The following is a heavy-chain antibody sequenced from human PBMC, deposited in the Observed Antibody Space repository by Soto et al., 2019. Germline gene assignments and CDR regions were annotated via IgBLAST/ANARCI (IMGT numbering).Heavy chain of an antibody. V-gene: IGHV3-30*18. CDR3: AKLAVAGTRVYYYGMAV. CDR1: GFTFSSYG. D-gene: IGHD6-19*01. J-gene: IGHJ6*01. Sequence: GGSLRLSCAASGFTFSSYGMHWVRQAPGKGLEWVAVISYDGSNKYYADSVKGRFTISRDNSKNTLYLQMNSLRAEDTAVYYCAKLAVAGTRVYYYGMAVWGQGTTVTVSS. CDR2: ISYDGSNK.